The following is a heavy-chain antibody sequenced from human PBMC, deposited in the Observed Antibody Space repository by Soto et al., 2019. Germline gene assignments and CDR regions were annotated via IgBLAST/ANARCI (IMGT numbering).Heavy chain of an antibody. D-gene: IGHD3-10*01. CDR2: IHHTGSS. Sequence: HLQLQESGPGLVKPSETLSLTCTVSNDSISNPIYYWGWIRQPPGKGLEWIGSIHHTGSSYYDPSLQGRVTISMDKSKNQCSLKLTSVTAADTAIYFCGGRTSLASGQLFVGEISNHNWFDPWSQGTLVTVSS. V-gene: IGHV4-39*01. J-gene: IGHJ5*02. CDR1: NDSISNPIYY. CDR3: GGRTSLASGQLFVGEISNHNWFDP.